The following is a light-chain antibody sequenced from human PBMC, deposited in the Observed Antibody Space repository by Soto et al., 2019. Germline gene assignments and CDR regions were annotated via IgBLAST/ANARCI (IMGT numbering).Light chain of an antibody. Sequence: QSVLTQPPSASGTPGQRVTISCSGSSSNIGTSTVNWYQQLPGTAPILLIYTNNQRPSGVPDRFSGSKSGTSASLAISGLQSEDEADYYCAAWDDSLNGHVFGTGTKVTVL. CDR2: TNN. J-gene: IGLJ1*01. CDR3: AAWDDSLNGHV. V-gene: IGLV1-44*01. CDR1: SSNIGTST.